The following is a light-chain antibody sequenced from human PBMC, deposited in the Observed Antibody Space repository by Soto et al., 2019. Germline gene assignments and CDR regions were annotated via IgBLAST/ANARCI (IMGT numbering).Light chain of an antibody. CDR1: QGLTSNF. J-gene: IGKJ1*01. CDR2: GAS. Sequence: EIVLTQSPGTLSLSPGERATLSCRASQGLTSNFLAWYQQKPGQAPSLLIYGASNRATGVPDRFSGGGSGTDFTLTISRLEPEDFAVYFCQQYVTAPRTCGQGTKVEIK. CDR3: QQYVTAPRT. V-gene: IGKV3-20*01.